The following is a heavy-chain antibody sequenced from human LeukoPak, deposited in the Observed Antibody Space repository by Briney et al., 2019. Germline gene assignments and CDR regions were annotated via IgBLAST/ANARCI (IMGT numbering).Heavy chain of an antibody. CDR3: AGVRSGYYHDAFDI. D-gene: IGHD3-22*01. V-gene: IGHV3-11*04. J-gene: IGHJ3*02. CDR1: GFTFSDYY. Sequence: PGGSLRLSXAASGFTFSDYYMSWIRQAPGKGLEWVSYISSSGSTIYYADFVKGRFTISRDNAKNSLHLQMNSLRVEDTAVYYCAGVRSGYYHDAFDIWGQGTMATVFS. CDR2: ISSSGSTI.